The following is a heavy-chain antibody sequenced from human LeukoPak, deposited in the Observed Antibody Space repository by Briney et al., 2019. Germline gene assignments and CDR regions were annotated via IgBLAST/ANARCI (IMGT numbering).Heavy chain of an antibody. CDR3: ARTTEGYCRGRSCYSYYYYTDV. V-gene: IGHV4-59*01. CDR2: IYYSGST. D-gene: IGHD2-15*01. J-gene: IGHJ6*03. Sequence: PSETLSLTCTVSGGSISSYYWSWIRQPPGKGLEWIGYIYYSGSTNYNPSLKSRVTISVDTSKNQFSLKLGSVTAADTAVYYCARTTEGYCRGRSCYSYYYYTDVWGKGTTVTVSS. CDR1: GGSISSYY.